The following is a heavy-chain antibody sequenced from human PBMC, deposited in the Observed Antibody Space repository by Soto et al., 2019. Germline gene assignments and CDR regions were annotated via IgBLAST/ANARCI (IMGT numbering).Heavy chain of an antibody. CDR3: ARALAAAGTRWFDP. V-gene: IGHV4-34*01. CDR2: INPSGST. CDR1: GGSFSGYY. D-gene: IGHD6-13*01. J-gene: IGHJ5*02. Sequence: SETLSLTCAVYGGSFSGYYWSWIRQPPGKGLEWIGEINPSGSTNYNPSLKSRVPISVDTSKNQLSLKLSTVTAADTAVYYCARALAAAGTRWFDPWGQGTLVTVSS.